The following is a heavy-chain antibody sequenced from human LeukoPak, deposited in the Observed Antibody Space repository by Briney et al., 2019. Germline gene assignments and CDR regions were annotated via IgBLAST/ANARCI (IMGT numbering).Heavy chain of an antibody. CDR2: ISWNSGSI. CDR1: GFTFDDYA. J-gene: IGHJ4*02. D-gene: IGHD6-6*01. V-gene: IGHV3-9*01. CDR3: AKLGSSYDDFDY. Sequence: GGSLRLSCAASGFTFDDYAMHWVRQAPGKGLEWVSGISWNSGSIGYADSVKGRLTISRDNAKNSLYLQMNSLRAEDTALYYCAKLGSSYDDFDYWGQGTLVTVSS.